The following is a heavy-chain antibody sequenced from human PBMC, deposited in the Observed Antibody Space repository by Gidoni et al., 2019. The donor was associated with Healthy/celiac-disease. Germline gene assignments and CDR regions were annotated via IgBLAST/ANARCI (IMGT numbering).Heavy chain of an antibody. CDR3: ARGKDYGDLYFDY. J-gene: IGHJ4*02. Sequence: QVQLQQWGAGLLKLSETLSLTCAVYGGSFSGYYWSWIRQPPGKGLEWIGEINHSGSTNYNPSLKSRVTISVDTSKNQFSLKLSSVTAADTAVYYCARGKDYGDLYFDYWGQGTLVTVSS. V-gene: IGHV4-34*01. CDR1: GGSFSGYY. CDR2: INHSGST. D-gene: IGHD4-17*01.